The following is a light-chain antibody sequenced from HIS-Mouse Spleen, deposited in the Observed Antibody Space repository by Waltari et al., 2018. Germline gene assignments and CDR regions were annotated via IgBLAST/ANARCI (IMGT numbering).Light chain of an antibody. J-gene: IGKJ1*01. CDR3: QQSYSTPRT. CDR1: QSISSY. CDR2: AAS. V-gene: IGKV1-39*01. Sequence: DIQMTQSPSSLSASVGDRVTITCRASQSISSYLNWYQQKPGKAPKLLIYAASSLQSGVPSRFSGSGSGTEFTLTIISLQPEDFATYYCQQSYSTPRTFGQGTKVEIK.